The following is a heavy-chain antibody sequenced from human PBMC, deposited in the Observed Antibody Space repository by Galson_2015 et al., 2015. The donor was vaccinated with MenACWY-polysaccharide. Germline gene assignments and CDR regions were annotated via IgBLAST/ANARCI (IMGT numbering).Heavy chain of an antibody. Sequence: SLRLSCAASEFTFSSFWMAWVRQAPGKGLEWVANIKKDGSERYYVDSVQGRFTISRDNAENSLFLQMKSLRAEDTAVYYCERVRWRDVGNYFDCWGQGTLVTVSS. D-gene: IGHD2-15*01. CDR1: EFTFSSFW. CDR2: IKKDGSER. J-gene: IGHJ4*02. CDR3: ERVRWRDVGNYFDC. V-gene: IGHV3-7*01.